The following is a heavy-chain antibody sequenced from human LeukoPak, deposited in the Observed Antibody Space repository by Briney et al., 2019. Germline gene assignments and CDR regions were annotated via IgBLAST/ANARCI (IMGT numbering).Heavy chain of an antibody. D-gene: IGHD3-22*01. Sequence: ASVKVSCKASGYTFTGYYMHWVRQAPGQGLEWMGWINPNSGGTNYAQKFQGRVTMTRDTSISTAYMELSSLRSEDTAVYYCAAGGYDSSGYYSYFDYWGQGTLVTVSS. V-gene: IGHV1-2*02. CDR2: INPNSGGT. CDR1: GYTFTGYY. J-gene: IGHJ4*02. CDR3: AAGGYDSSGYYSYFDY.